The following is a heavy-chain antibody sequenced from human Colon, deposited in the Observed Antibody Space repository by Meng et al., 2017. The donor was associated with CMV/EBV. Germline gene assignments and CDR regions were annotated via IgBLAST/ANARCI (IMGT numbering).Heavy chain of an antibody. V-gene: IGHV5-51*01. D-gene: IGHD2-2*01. CDR3: ARPGYCTSSSCAGSTGYFYGMDV. Sequence: GGSLRLSCKGSGYNFATYWIAWVRQLPGKGLEWMAIMFPGDSPIRYSPSFEGQVTIAADTSISTAYLQLRSLKASDSATYYCARPGYCTSSSCAGSTGYFYGMDVWGQGTTVTVSS. J-gene: IGHJ6*02. CDR1: GYNFATYW. CDR2: MFPGDSPI.